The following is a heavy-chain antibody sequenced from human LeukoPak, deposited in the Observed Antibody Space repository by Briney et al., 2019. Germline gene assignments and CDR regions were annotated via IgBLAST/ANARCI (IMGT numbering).Heavy chain of an antibody. Sequence: SETLSLTCTVSGGSISSGGYYWSWIRQHPGKGLEWIGYIYYSGSTYYNPSLKSRVTISVDTSKNQFSLKLSSVTAAATAVYYCARGECSSTSCYRVFDYWGQGTLVTVSS. J-gene: IGHJ4*02. D-gene: IGHD2-2*02. CDR2: IYYSGST. CDR1: GGSISSGGYY. CDR3: ARGECSSTSCYRVFDY. V-gene: IGHV4-31*03.